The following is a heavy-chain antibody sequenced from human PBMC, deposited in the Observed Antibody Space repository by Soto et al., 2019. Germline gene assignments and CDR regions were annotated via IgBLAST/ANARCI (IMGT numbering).Heavy chain of an antibody. Sequence: QLQLQESSPGLVKSSETLSLTCTVSGGSIASSSYYWGWIRQPPGKGLEWIGSIYFTGTTYHNPTLKSRVTISIDTSKNQLSLKLSSVTAADTALYYCARHLRFGRFDPWGQGTLVTVST. CDR2: IYFTGTT. V-gene: IGHV4-39*01. D-gene: IGHD3-3*01. CDR1: GGSIASSSYY. J-gene: IGHJ5*02. CDR3: ARHLRFGRFDP.